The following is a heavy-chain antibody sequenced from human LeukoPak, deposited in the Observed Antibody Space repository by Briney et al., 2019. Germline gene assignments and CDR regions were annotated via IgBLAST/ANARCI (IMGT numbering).Heavy chain of an antibody. CDR3: LRDFGYRWGVAS. D-gene: IGHD5-12*01. Sequence: GGSLRLSCAASGFNVSSHYMSWVRQTPGKGLEWISIIYSAGTTYYADPVKGRFIISRHNSKNTLYLQMNSLSTDDTAMYYCLRDFGYRWGVASWGQGTLVTVSS. CDR1: GFNVSSHY. CDR2: IYSAGTT. V-gene: IGHV3-53*04. J-gene: IGHJ5*02.